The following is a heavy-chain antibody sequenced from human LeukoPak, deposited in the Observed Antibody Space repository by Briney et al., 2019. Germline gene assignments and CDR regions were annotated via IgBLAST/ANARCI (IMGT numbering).Heavy chain of an antibody. CDR2: INHSGST. Sequence: NPGGSLRLSCAASGFSVSSNYLSWVRQPPGKGLEWIGEINHSGSTNYNPSLKSRVTISVDTSKNQFSLKLSSVTAADTAVYYCARGLLWFGDPDYWGQGTLVTVSS. CDR1: GFSVSSNY. J-gene: IGHJ4*02. D-gene: IGHD3-10*01. V-gene: IGHV4-34*01. CDR3: ARGLLWFGDPDY.